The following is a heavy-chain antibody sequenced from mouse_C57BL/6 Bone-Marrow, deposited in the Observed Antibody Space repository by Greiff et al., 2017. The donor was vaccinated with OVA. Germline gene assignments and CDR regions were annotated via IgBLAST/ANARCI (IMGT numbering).Heavy chain of an antibody. CDR3: ARATTTVYYFDY. CDR1: GYTFTSYW. Sequence: QVQLQQPGAELVKPGASVKLSCKASGYTFTSYWIHWVKQRPGQGLEWIGMIHPNSGSTNYNEKFKSKATLTVDKSSSTAYMQLSSLTSEDSAVYYCARATTTVYYFDYWGQGTTLTVSS. J-gene: IGHJ2*01. V-gene: IGHV1-64*01. CDR2: IHPNSGST. D-gene: IGHD1-1*01.